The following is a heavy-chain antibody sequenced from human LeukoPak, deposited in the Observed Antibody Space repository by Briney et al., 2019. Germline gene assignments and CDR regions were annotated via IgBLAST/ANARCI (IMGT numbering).Heavy chain of an antibody. D-gene: IGHD1-26*01. V-gene: IGHV3-53*01. J-gene: IGHJ4*02. CDR1: GFTFSSYA. CDR2: IYSGGST. CDR3: ASLAVGGWGYYFDY. Sequence: GGSLRLSCAASGFTFSSYAMSWVRQAPGKGLEWVSVIYSGGSTYYADSVKGRFTISRDNSKNTLYLQMNSLRAEDTAVYYCASLAVGGWGYYFDYWGQGTLVTVSS.